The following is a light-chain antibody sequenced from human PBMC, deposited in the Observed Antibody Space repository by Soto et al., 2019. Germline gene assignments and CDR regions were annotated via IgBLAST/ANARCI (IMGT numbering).Light chain of an antibody. CDR1: SSDFGGYNY. J-gene: IGLJ1*01. V-gene: IGLV2-14*01. CDR2: DVS. CDR3: SSYTSSSTLEV. Sequence: QSVLTQPASVSGSPGQSITISCTRTSSDFGGYNYVSWYQQHPGKAPKLMIYDVSNRPSGVSNRFSGSKSGNTASLTISGLQAEDEADYYCSSYTSSSTLEVFGTGTKVTVL.